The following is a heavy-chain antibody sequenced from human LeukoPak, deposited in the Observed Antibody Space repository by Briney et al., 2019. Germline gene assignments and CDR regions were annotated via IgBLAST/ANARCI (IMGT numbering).Heavy chain of an antibody. D-gene: IGHD5-12*01. CDR3: ARDSSAYDLWY. J-gene: IGHJ4*02. V-gene: IGHV3-33*01. CDR2: IWYDGSQK. CDR1: GFTFSSNG. Sequence: GGSLRLSCAASGFTFSSNGMHWVRQAPGKGLERVAVIWYDGSQKYYGDSVKGRFTISRDNSKNTLYLQMDSLRAEDTAVYYCARDSSAYDLWYWGQGTLVTVSS.